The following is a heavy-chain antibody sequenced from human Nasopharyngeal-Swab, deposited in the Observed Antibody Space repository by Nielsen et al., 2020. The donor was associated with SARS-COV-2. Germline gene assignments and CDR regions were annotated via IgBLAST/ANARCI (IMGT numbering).Heavy chain of an antibody. CDR3: ARVLHGVAARPLGFGYYYYYYMDV. V-gene: IGHV4-34*01. J-gene: IGHJ6*03. CDR2: INHSGST. Sequence: PGKGLEWIGEINHSGSTNCNPSLKSRVTISVDTSKNQFSLKLSSVTAADTAVYYCARVLHGVAARPLGFGYYYYYYMDVWGKGTTVTVSS. D-gene: IGHD6-6*01.